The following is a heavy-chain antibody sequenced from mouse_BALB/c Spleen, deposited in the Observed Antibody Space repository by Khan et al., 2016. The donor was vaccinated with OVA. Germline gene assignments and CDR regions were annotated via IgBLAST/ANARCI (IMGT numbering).Heavy chain of an antibody. D-gene: IGHD4-1*01. V-gene: IGHV5-6*01. CDR2: ISSGGDYT. Sequence: EAELVESGGDLVKPGGSLKLSCAASGFIFSSYSMSWVRQTPDKRLEWVATISSGGDYTYYPDSVKGRFTISRDDAKNTLYLQMSSLKSEDTAMYYCASHLTGSFAYWGQGTLVTVSA. J-gene: IGHJ3*01. CDR1: GFIFSSYS. CDR3: ASHLTGSFAY.